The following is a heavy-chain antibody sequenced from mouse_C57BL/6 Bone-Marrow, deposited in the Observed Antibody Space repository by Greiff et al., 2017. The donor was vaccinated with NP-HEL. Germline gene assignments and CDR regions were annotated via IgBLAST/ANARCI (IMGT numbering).Heavy chain of an antibody. Sequence: QVQLQQPGAELVKPGASVKLSCKASGYTFTSYWMHWVKQRPGQGLEWIGMIHPNSGSTNYNEKFKSKATLTVDKSSSTAYMQLSSLTSEDSAVYYCARCWAGYYFDYWGQGTTLTVSS. CDR2: IHPNSGST. J-gene: IGHJ2*01. CDR3: ARCWAGYYFDY. CDR1: GYTFTSYW. D-gene: IGHD4-1*01. V-gene: IGHV1-64*01.